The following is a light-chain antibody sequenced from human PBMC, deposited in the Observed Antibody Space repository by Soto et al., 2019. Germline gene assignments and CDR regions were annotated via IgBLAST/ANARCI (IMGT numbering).Light chain of an antibody. CDR3: SSYTSSSTLVV. Sequence: QSALTQPASVSGSPGQSITISCTGTSSDVGRYNYVSWYQQHPGKAPKLMIYDVSNRPSGVSNRFSGSKSGNTASLTISGLQAEDEADYYCSSYTSSSTLVVFGTGTKLTVL. J-gene: IGLJ1*01. CDR2: DVS. V-gene: IGLV2-14*01. CDR1: SSDVGRYNY.